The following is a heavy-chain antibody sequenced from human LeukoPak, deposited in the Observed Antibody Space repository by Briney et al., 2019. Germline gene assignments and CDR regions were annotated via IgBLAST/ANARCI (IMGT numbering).Heavy chain of an antibody. V-gene: IGHV3-48*03. J-gene: IGHJ4*02. Sequence: PGGSLRLSCAASGFTFSSYEMNWVRQAPGKGLERVSYISSSGSTIYYADSVKGRFTISRDNAKNSLYLQMNSLRAEDTAVYYCAREQGSDYYDSSGYLYYFDYWGQGTLVTVSS. CDR1: GFTFSSYE. D-gene: IGHD3-22*01. CDR2: ISSSGSTI. CDR3: AREQGSDYYDSSGYLYYFDY.